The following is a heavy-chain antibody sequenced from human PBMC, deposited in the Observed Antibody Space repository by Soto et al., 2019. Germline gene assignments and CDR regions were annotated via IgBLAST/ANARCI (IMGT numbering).Heavy chain of an antibody. D-gene: IGHD2-15*01. V-gene: IGHV3-30-3*01. J-gene: IGHJ6*02. CDR3: ARDLRGCSGGTCYSTYHYGMDV. Sequence: QVQLVESGGGVVQPGRSLRLSCAASGFTFSSYGIHWVRQAPGKGLEWVAVISYDGSEKYYADSVKGRFTISRDNSKNTLFLQMSSLRPDDTAVYYCARDLRGCSGGTCYSTYHYGMDVWGQGTTGTVSS. CDR2: ISYDGSEK. CDR1: GFTFSSYG.